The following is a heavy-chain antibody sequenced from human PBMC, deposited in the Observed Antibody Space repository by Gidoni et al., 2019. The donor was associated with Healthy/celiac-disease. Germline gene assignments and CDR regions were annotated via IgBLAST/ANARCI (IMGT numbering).Heavy chain of an antibody. CDR2: IIPILGIA. CDR1: GGTFTSYA. J-gene: IGHJ6*02. CDR3: ARDCRRWGPIQLWAKACYYYGMDV. D-gene: IGHD5-18*01. Sequence: QFQLVQSGAEVKKPGSSVKVSCKASGGTFTSYAISWFRQAPGQGLEWMGGIIPILGIANYAQKFQGRVTITADKSTSTAHMELRSLRSEDTAVYYCARDCRRWGPIQLWAKACYYYGMDVWGQGTTVTVSS. V-gene: IGHV1-69*10.